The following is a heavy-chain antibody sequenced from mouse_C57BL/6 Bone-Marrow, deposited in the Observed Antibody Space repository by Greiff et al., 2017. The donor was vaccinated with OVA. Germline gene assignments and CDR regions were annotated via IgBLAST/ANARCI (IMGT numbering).Heavy chain of an antibody. D-gene: IGHD1-1*01. CDR3: ARAPYYYGSSYWEYFDV. V-gene: IGHV14-3*01. CDR2: IDPANGNT. CDR1: GFNIKNTY. J-gene: IGHJ1*03. Sequence: EVMLVESVAELVRPGASVKLSCTASGFNIKNTYMHWVKQRPEQGLEWIGRIDPANGNTKYAPKFQGKATITADTSSNTAYLQLSSLTSEDTAIYYCARAPYYYGSSYWEYFDVWGTGTTVTVSS.